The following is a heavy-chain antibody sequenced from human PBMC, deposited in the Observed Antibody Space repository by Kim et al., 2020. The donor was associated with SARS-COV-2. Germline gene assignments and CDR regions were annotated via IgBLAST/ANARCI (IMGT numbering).Heavy chain of an antibody. D-gene: IGHD6-19*01. CDR3: ARGVHSSGPTWYYFDY. Sequence: SVKVSCKASGGTFSSYAISWVRQAPGQGLEWMGGIIPIFGTANYAQKFQGRVTITADESTSTAYMELSSLRSEDTAVYYCARGVHSSGPTWYYFDYWGQGTLVTVSS. J-gene: IGHJ4*02. V-gene: IGHV1-69*13. CDR1: GGTFSSYA. CDR2: IIPIFGTA.